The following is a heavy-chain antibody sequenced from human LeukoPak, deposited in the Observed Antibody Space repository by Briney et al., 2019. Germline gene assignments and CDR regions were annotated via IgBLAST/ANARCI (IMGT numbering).Heavy chain of an antibody. D-gene: IGHD3-22*01. Sequence: GGSLRLSCAASGFTFSTYGMNWVRQAPGKGLEWVSAISGSGGSTYYADSVKGRFTISRDNSKNTLYLQMNSLRAEDTALYYCARDSLLAYYYDSSGYYVRDAFDIWGQGTMVTVSS. V-gene: IGHV3-23*01. J-gene: IGHJ3*02. CDR3: ARDSLLAYYYDSSGYYVRDAFDI. CDR1: GFTFSTYG. CDR2: ISGSGGST.